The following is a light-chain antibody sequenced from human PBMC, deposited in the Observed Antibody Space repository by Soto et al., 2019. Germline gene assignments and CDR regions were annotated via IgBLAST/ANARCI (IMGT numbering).Light chain of an antibody. V-gene: IGKV3-20*01. CDR3: QHYGSSSWT. CDR1: QSVSSSY. CDR2: GAS. J-gene: IGKJ1*01. Sequence: EIVLTQSPGTLSLSPGERATLSCRASQSVSSSYLAWYQQKPGQAPRLLIYGASSRATGIPDRFSGSGSGTDFTITISRLEPEDFAVYYCQHYGSSSWTFGQGTKVEVK.